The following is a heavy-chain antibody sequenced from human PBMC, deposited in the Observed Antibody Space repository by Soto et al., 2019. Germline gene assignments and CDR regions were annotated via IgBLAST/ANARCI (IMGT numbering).Heavy chain of an antibody. CDR1: GGSISSGGYY. Sequence: SETLSITCTVSGGSISSGGYYCSWIRQHPGKGLEWIGYIYYSGSTYYNPSLKSRVTISVDTSKNQFSLKLSSVTAADTAVYYCASRGYSYGFSLGMDVWGQGTTVT. V-gene: IGHV4-31*03. CDR3: ASRGYSYGFSLGMDV. D-gene: IGHD5-18*01. J-gene: IGHJ6*02. CDR2: IYYSGST.